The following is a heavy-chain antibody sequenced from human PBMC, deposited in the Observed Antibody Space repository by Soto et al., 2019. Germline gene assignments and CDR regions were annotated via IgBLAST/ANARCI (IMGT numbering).Heavy chain of an antibody. Sequence: PSETLSLTCTVSGGSISSYYWSWIRQPPGKGLEWIGYIYYSGSTNYNPSLKSRVTISVDTSKNQFSLKLSSVTAADTAVYYSARDLEGNSYYYYGMDVWGQGTTVTVSS. CDR1: GGSISSYY. D-gene: IGHD1-1*01. CDR3: ARDLEGNSYYYYGMDV. CDR2: IYYSGST. J-gene: IGHJ6*02. V-gene: IGHV4-59*01.